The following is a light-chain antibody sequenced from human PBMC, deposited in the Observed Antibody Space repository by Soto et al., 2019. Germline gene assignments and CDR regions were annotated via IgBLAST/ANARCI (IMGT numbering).Light chain of an antibody. J-gene: IGKJ5*01. CDR3: QQRSNWPMST. V-gene: IGKV3-11*01. CDR2: DAS. Sequence: EIVLTQSPATLSLSPGERATLSCRASQRVSSSLAWYQQKPGQAPTLLIYDASNRATGIPARFSGSGSGTDCTLTMSSLEPEDFSVYYCQQRSNWPMSTFGKGTRLEIK. CDR1: QRVSSS.